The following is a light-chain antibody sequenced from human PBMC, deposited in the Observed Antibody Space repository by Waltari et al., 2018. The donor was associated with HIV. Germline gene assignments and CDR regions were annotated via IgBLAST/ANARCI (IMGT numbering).Light chain of an antibody. Sequence: SYVLTQPPSVSVAPGKTARITCGGDNLRIKTVQRYHQKTGQAHFLVIYYDADRPSGIPERFSGSKSGNTATLTISTVEAGDEGDYYCQVWDSSSGHVVFGGGTKLTVL. CDR2: YDA. J-gene: IGLJ3*02. V-gene: IGLV3-21*04. CDR1: NLRIKT. CDR3: QVWDSSSGHVV.